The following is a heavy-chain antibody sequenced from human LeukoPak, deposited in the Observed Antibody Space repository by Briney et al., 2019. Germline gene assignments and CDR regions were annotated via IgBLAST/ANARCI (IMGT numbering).Heavy chain of an antibody. D-gene: IGHD3-22*01. V-gene: IGHV3-74*03. CDR3: ARDLGYYDSSGYYDY. Sequence: GGSLRLSCAASGFTFSGYWMHWVRQVPGKGLVWVSCIKGDGSDTTYADSVKGRFTISRDNAKNTLYLQMNSLRAEDTAVYYCARDLGYYDSSGYYDYWGQGTLVTVSS. CDR2: IKGDGSDT. J-gene: IGHJ4*02. CDR1: GFTFSGYW.